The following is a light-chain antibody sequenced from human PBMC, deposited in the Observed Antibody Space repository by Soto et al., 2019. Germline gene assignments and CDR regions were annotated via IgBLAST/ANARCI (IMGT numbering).Light chain of an antibody. CDR1: QSISTW. CDR2: AAS. CDR3: QQIYSAPLT. Sequence: DIQLTQSPSTLSASVGDRVTITCRASQSISTWLAWYQQKPGTAPKLLIYAASSLQSGVPSRFSGSGSETEFTLSISSLQPEDFATYFCQQIYSAPLTFGGGTKVDIK. J-gene: IGKJ4*01. V-gene: IGKV1-39*01.